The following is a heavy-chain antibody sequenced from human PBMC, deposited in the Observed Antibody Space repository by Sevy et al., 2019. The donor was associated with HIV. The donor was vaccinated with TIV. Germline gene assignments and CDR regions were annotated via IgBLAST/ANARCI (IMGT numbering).Heavy chain of an antibody. CDR2: INPNDGVT. CDR1: GYTFTDYY. V-gene: IGHV1-2*02. Sequence: ASVKVSCKASGYTFTDYYIHWVRQAPGHGLEWMAWINPNDGVTNYAQRFQGGVTVTRDTSVRTAYMELRGLRYDDTAIYYCARLTTVTTSDLYGMDVWGQGTTVTVSS. CDR3: ARLTTVTTSDLYGMDV. J-gene: IGHJ6*02. D-gene: IGHD4-17*01.